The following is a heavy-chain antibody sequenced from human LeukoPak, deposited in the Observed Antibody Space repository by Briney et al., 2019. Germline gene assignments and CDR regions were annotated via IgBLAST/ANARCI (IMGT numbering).Heavy chain of an antibody. CDR2: IYYSGST. CDR1: GGSISSYY. J-gene: IGHJ3*02. CDR3: ASSAMITFGGVIVKGAFDI. V-gene: IGHV4-59*01. Sequence: SSETLSLTCTVSGGSISSYYWSWIRQPPGKGLEWIGYIYYSGSTNYNPSLKSRVTISVDTSKNQFSLKLSSVTAADTAVYYCASSAMITFGGVIVKGAFDIWGQGTMVTVSS. D-gene: IGHD3-16*02.